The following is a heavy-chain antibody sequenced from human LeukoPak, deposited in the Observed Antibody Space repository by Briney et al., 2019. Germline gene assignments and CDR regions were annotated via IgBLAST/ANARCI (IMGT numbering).Heavy chain of an antibody. V-gene: IGHV1-18*01. CDR3: ARDVGLYRSSSPPFDY. J-gene: IGHJ4*02. CDR2: ISTYNGNR. CDR1: GYTFTSYG. Sequence: ASVKVSCKASGYTFTSYGISWVRQAPGQGLEWMGWISTYNGNRNYARQVQDRVTMTTDTSTNTAYMELRSLRSDDTAVYYCARDVGLYRSSSPPFDYWGQGTLVTVSS. D-gene: IGHD6-6*01.